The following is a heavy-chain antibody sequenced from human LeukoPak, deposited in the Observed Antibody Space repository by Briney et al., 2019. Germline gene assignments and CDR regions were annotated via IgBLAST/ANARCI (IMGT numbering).Heavy chain of an antibody. V-gene: IGHV1-18*01. CDR2: ISAYNGNT. CDR3: ARALSERYFDWDVD. CDR1: GYTFTSYG. J-gene: IGHJ4*02. D-gene: IGHD3-9*01. Sequence: GASVKVSCKASGYTFTSYGISWVRQAPGQGLEWMGWISAYNGNTNYAQKLQGRVTMTTDTSTSTAYMELRSLRSDDTAVYYCARALSERYFDWDVDWGQGTLVTVSS.